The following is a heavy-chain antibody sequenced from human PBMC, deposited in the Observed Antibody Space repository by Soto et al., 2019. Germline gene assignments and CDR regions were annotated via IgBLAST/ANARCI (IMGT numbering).Heavy chain of an antibody. J-gene: IGHJ2*01. CDR2: ISRSGSTI. CDR1: GLTFSSYE. V-gene: IGHV3-48*03. Sequence: GGSLRLSCAASGLTFSSYEMNWVRQAPGKGLEWVSYISRSGSTIYYADSVKGRVTISRDNAKNSLYVQMNSLRAEDTAVYYCARDGRIRRPDWYFDLWGRGTLVTVSS. CDR3: ARDGRIRRPDWYFDL. D-gene: IGHD2-15*01.